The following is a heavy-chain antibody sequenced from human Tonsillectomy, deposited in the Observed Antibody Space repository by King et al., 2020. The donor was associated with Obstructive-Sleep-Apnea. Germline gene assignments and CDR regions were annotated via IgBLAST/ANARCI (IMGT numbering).Heavy chain of an antibody. J-gene: IGHJ4*02. CDR2: IYYTGNS. CDR3: ATTKYHDRRWFDY. D-gene: IGHD3-22*01. CDR1: GGSISNYY. V-gene: IGHV4-59*12. Sequence: QLQESGPGLVKPSETLSLTCSVSGGSISNYYWTWIRQTPGNGLEWIGYIYYTGNSKHNPSLKSRVTISLDSSKNQLSLKLSSVTAADTAVYYCATTKYHDRRWFDYWGQGTLVTVSS.